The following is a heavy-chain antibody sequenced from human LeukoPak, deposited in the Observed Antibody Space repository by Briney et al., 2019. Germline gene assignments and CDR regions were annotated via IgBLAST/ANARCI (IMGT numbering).Heavy chain of an antibody. D-gene: IGHD6-13*01. CDR3: ARGASGSSWVGYYYYYMDV. CDR2: INHSGST. Sequence: SETLSLTCAVYGGSFSGYYWSWIRQPPGKGLEWIGEINHSGSTNYNPSLKSRVTISVDTSKNQFSLKLSSVTAADTAVYYCARGASGSSWVGYYYYYMDVWGKGTTVTISS. V-gene: IGHV4-34*01. CDR1: GGSFSGYY. J-gene: IGHJ6*03.